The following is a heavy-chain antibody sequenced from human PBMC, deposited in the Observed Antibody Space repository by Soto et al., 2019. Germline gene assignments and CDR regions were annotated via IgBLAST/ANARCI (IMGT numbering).Heavy chain of an antibody. J-gene: IGHJ6*03. CDR1: GFTFSSYG. CDR3: ARVGRPNYYYYYLDV. Sequence: QVQLVESGGGVVQPGRSLRLSCAASGFTFSSYGMHWVRQAPGKGLEWVAVIWYDGSNKYYPDSVKGRFTISRDNSKNTLYLQKNSQRADDTAVYYCARVGRPNYYYYYLDVWGKGTTVTVSS. V-gene: IGHV3-33*01. CDR2: IWYDGSNK.